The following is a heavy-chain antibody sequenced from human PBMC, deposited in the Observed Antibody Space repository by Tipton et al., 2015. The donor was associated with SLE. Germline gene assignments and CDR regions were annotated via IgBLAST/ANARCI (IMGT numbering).Heavy chain of an antibody. J-gene: IGHJ3*02. CDR3: ARETTSGAFDI. CDR2: IYSGGNT. Sequence: GSLRLSCAASGFTVSSNYMNWVRQAPGKGLEWVSVIYSGGNTNYADSVKGRFTISRDNAKNSLYLQMSSLTAEDTAMYFCARETTSGAFDIWGQGTLVTVSS. D-gene: IGHD4-11*01. CDR1: GFTVSSNY. V-gene: IGHV3-53*01.